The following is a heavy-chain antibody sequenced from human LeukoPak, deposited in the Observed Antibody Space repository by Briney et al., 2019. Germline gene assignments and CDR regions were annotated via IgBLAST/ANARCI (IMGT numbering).Heavy chain of an antibody. Sequence: GGSLRLSCAASGFTFSDYAMSWVRQAAGKGLEWVAFICASSASTFYADAVKGRFTISRDNSKNTLFLQMNTLTAEDTALYYCAKHTSYSSFNWFDPWGQGTLVTVSS. CDR2: ICASSAST. D-gene: IGHD4-11*01. CDR1: GFTFSDYA. V-gene: IGHV3-23*01. CDR3: AKHTSYSSFNWFDP. J-gene: IGHJ5*02.